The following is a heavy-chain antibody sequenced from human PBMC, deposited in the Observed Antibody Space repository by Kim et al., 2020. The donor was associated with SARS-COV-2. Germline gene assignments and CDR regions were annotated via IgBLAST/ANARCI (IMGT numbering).Heavy chain of an antibody. Sequence: SVKVSCKASGGTFSSYAISWVRQAPGQGLEWMGGIIPIFGTANYAQKFQGRVTITADESTSTAYMELSSLRSEDTAVYYCARGQGIVVVPAAKKEDYGMDVWGQGTTFTVSS. D-gene: IGHD2-2*01. CDR3: ARGQGIVVVPAAKKEDYGMDV. J-gene: IGHJ6*02. CDR2: IIPIFGTA. V-gene: IGHV1-69*13. CDR1: GGTFSSYA.